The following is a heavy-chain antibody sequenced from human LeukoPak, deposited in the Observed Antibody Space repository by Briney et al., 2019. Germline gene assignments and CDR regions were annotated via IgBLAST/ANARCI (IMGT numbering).Heavy chain of an antibody. V-gene: IGHV4-34*01. J-gene: IGHJ6*03. CDR2: INHSGST. CDR3: ASGRTLGYCSSTSCYGRPRGNYYYMDV. Sequence: PSETLSLTCAVYGGSFSGYYWSWIRQPPGKGLEWIGEINHSGSTNYNPSLKSRVTISVDTSKNQFSLKLSSVTAADTAVYYCASGRTLGYCSSTSCYGRPRGNYYYMDVWGKGTTVTVSS. CDR1: GGSFSGYY. D-gene: IGHD2-2*01.